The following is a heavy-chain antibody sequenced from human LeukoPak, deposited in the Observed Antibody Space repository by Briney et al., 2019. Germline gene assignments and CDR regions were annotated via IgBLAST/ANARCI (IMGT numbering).Heavy chain of an antibody. J-gene: IGHJ6*02. CDR1: GYTFTSYG. V-gene: IGHV1-18*01. D-gene: IGHD4-17*01. CDR3: ARGPPTVTYYYYGMDV. CDR2: ISAYNGNT. Sequence: ASVKVSCKASGYTFTSYGISWVRHAPGQGLEWMGWISAYNGNTNYAQKLQGRVTMTTDTSTSTAYMELRSLRSDDTAVYYCARGPPTVTYYYYGMDVWGQGTTVTVSS.